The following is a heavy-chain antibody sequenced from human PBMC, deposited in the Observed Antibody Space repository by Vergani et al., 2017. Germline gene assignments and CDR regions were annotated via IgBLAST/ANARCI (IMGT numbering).Heavy chain of an antibody. D-gene: IGHD1-26*01. CDR3: AHSWNFGRRDWFDS. CDR2: ISPKTGDT. Sequence: QVQLMQSGPVMKKPGGSMKVPCQAPESTFSDYNIHWVRQAPGQGLQWLGWISPKTGDTDYLQRFQDRVTMTRDASTKTVYLKMTRLTSDDTAIYYCAHSWNFGRRDWFDSWGPGTLVTVSS. CDR1: ESTFSDYN. J-gene: IGHJ5*01. V-gene: IGHV1-2*02.